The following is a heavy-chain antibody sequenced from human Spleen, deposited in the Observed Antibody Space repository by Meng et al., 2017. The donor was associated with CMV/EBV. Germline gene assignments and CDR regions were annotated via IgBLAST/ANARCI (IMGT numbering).Heavy chain of an antibody. D-gene: IGHD2/OR15-2a*01. V-gene: IGHV3-30*04. CDR1: GFTSSSDA. CDR3: ARAPSLLNWYFDL. Sequence: AASGFTSSSDAMHGVREARGKGLEWVAVISYDGSNKYYADSVKGRFTISRDNSKNTLYLQMNSLRAEDTAVYYCARAPSLLNWYFDLWGRGTLVTVSS. J-gene: IGHJ2*01. CDR2: ISYDGSNK.